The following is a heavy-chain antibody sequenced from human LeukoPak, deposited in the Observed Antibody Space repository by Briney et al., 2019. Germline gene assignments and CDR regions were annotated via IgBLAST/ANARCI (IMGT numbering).Heavy chain of an antibody. CDR3: ATITIAIQIAVAADDY. CDR1: GFTFSSYA. CDR2: ISGSGGST. Sequence: PGGSLRVSCAASGFTFSSYAMSWVRQAPGKGLEWVSAISGSGGSTYYADSVKGRFTISRDNSKNTLYLQMNSLRAEDTAVYYCATITIAIQIAVAADDYWGQGTLVTVSS. V-gene: IGHV3-23*01. D-gene: IGHD6-19*01. J-gene: IGHJ4*02.